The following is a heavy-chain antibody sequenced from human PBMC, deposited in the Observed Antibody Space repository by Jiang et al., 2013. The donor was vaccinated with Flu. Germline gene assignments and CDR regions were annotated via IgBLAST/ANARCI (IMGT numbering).Heavy chain of an antibody. D-gene: IGHD5-12*01. Sequence: SQTLSLTCAISGDSVSTNSAAWHWIRQSPSRGLEWLGRTYYRSKWYNDYATSVKSRITINPDTSKNQFSLQLNSVTPEDTAVYYCARGGGEYSGYDIRGLYYFDYWGQGTLVTVSS. CDR2: TYYRSKWYN. CDR1: GDSVSTNSAA. J-gene: IGHJ4*02. CDR3: ARGGGEYSGYDIRGLYYFDY. V-gene: IGHV6-1*01.